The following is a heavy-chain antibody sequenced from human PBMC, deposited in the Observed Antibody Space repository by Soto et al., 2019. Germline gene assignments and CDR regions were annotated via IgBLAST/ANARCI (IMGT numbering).Heavy chain of an antibody. CDR3: ARVSWNYLNWFDP. Sequence: PGGSLRLSCAASGFTFSSYSMNWVRQAPGKGLEWVSSISSSSSYIYYADSVKGRFTISRDNAKNSLYLQMNSLRAEDTAVYYCARVSWNYLNWFDPWGQGTLVTVSS. CDR1: GFTFSSYS. D-gene: IGHD1-7*01. V-gene: IGHV3-21*01. CDR2: ISSSSSYI. J-gene: IGHJ5*02.